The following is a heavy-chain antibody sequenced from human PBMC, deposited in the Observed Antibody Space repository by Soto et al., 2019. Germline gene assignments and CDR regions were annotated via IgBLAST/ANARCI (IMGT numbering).Heavy chain of an antibody. J-gene: IGHJ3*02. Sequence: GESLKISCKGSGYSFTSYWIGWVRQMPGKGLEWMGIIYPGDSDTRYSPSFQGQVTISADKSISTAYLQWGSLKASDTAMYYCAGRVLGYCRGGSCYGDAFDIWGQGTMATVS. D-gene: IGHD2-15*01. CDR3: AGRVLGYCRGGSCYGDAFDI. V-gene: IGHV5-51*01. CDR2: IYPGDSDT. CDR1: GYSFTSYW.